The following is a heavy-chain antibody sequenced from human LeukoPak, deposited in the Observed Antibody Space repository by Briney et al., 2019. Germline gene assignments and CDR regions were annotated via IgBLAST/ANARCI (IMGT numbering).Heavy chain of an antibody. Sequence: ASVKVSCKASGYTFTSYGISWVRQAPGQGLEWMGWISAYNGNTNYAQKLQGRVTMTTDTSTSTAYMELRSLRSDDTAVYYCARVGAGPDPYYYGSGSGEDGFDYWGQGTLVTVSS. D-gene: IGHD3-10*01. CDR1: GYTFTSYG. CDR3: ARVGAGPDPYYYGSGSGEDGFDY. J-gene: IGHJ4*02. CDR2: ISAYNGNT. V-gene: IGHV1-18*01.